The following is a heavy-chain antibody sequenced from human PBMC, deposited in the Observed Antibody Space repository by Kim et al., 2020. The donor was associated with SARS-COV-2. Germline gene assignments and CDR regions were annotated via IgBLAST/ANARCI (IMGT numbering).Heavy chain of an antibody. CDR3: ARDQVDSNYDFHYYYGMDV. J-gene: IGHJ6*02. D-gene: IGHD4-4*01. Sequence: ASVKVSCKASGYTFTSYGISWVRQAPGQGLEWMGWISAYNGNTNYAQKLQGRVTMTTDTSTSTAYMELRSLRSDDTAVYYCARDQVDSNYDFHYYYGMDVWGQGTTVTVSS. CDR2: ISAYNGNT. CDR1: GYTFTSYG. V-gene: IGHV1-18*04.